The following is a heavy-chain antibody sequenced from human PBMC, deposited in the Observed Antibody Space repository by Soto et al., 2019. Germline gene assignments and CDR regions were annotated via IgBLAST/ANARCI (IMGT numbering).Heavy chain of an antibody. V-gene: IGHV3-64*01. CDR3: ARGDPYTDTLRNDAFDI. J-gene: IGHJ3*02. Sequence: DVQLVESGGGLVQPGGSLRLSCAASGFTFSRNAMHWVRQAPGKGLEYVSGIGSDRGNMFYANSVKDRFTISRDNSKNTLYLQMGSLRTEDMAVYYCARGDPYTDTLRNDAFDIWGQGTMVTVSS. CDR1: GFTFSRNA. CDR2: IGSDRGNM. D-gene: IGHD1-1*01.